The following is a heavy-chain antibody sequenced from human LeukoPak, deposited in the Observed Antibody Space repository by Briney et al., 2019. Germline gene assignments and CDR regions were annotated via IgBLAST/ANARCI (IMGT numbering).Heavy chain of an antibody. D-gene: IGHD4-11*01. CDR1: GGSISRYY. J-gene: IGHJ4*02. Sequence: SETLSLTCTVSGGSISRYYWSWIRQPPGKGLQWIGYIYYSGSTNYNPSLKSRVTISVDTSKNQFSLKLSSVTAADTAVYYCAKAFDSAVFDYCGQGTLVTVSS. V-gene: IGHV4-59*01. CDR2: IYYSGST. CDR3: AKAFDSAVFDY.